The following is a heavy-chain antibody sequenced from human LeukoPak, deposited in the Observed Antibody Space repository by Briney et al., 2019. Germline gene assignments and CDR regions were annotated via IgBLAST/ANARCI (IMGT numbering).Heavy chain of an antibody. CDR2: ISGGGVST. CDR3: AKDVSGYPPDAFDI. D-gene: IGHD3-3*01. Sequence: GGSLRLSCAASGFTFSSFPMSWVRQAPGKGLEWVSVISGGGVSTYYADSVKGRFTISRDNSKNTLYLQMNSLRAEDTAVYYCAKDVSGYPPDAFDIWGQGTMVTVSS. V-gene: IGHV3-23*01. CDR1: GFTFSSFP. J-gene: IGHJ3*02.